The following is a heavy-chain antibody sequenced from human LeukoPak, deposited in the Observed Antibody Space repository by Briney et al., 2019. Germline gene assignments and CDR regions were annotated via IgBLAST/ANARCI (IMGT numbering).Heavy chain of an antibody. CDR3: ASLVGATGSAY. Sequence: SETLSLTCTVSGGSISSSSYYWGWIRQPPGKGLEWIGSIYYSGSTYYNPSLKGRVTISVDTSKNQFSLKLSSVTAADTAVYYCASLVGATGSAYWGQGTLVTVSS. V-gene: IGHV4-39*01. CDR1: GGSISSSSYY. D-gene: IGHD1-26*01. CDR2: IYYSGST. J-gene: IGHJ4*02.